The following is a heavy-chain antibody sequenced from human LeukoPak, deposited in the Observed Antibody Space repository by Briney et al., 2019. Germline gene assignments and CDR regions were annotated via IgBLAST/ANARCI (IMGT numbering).Heavy chain of an antibody. V-gene: IGHV3-23*01. CDR2: ISGSGGST. J-gene: IGHJ4*02. Sequence: GGPLRLSCAAPGFTFSSYAMSWVRQAPGKRLEWVSAISGSGGSTYYADSVKGRFTISRDNSKNTRYLQMNSLRAEDTAVYYCAKAGTMVRGVIFRFDYWGQGTLVTVSS. D-gene: IGHD3-10*01. CDR1: GFTFSSYA. CDR3: AKAGTMVRGVIFRFDY.